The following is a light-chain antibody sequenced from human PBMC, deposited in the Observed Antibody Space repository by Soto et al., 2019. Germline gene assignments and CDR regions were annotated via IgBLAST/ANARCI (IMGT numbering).Light chain of an antibody. CDR3: QQYGSSPGT. V-gene: IGKV3-20*01. J-gene: IGKJ1*01. CDR1: QSVSNY. Sequence: EIVLTQSPATLSLSPGERATLSCRASQSVSNYLAWYQQKPGQAPRLLLYGASSRATGIPDRFSGSGSGTDFTLTISRLEPEDFAVYYCQQYGSSPGTFGQGTKVDIK. CDR2: GAS.